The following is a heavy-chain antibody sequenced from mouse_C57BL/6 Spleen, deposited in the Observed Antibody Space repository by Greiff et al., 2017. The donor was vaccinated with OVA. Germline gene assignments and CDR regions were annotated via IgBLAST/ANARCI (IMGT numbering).Heavy chain of an antibody. CDR3: AREMVTPYYFDY. D-gene: IGHD2-3*01. V-gene: IGHV1-80*01. CDR2: IYPGDGDT. Sequence: QVQLKESGAELVKPGASVKISCKASGYAFSSYWMNWVKQRPGKGLEWIGQIYPGDGDTNYNGKFKGKATLTADKSSSTAYMQLSSLTSEDSAVYFCAREMVTPYYFDYWGQGTTLTVSS. CDR1: GYAFSSYW. J-gene: IGHJ2*01.